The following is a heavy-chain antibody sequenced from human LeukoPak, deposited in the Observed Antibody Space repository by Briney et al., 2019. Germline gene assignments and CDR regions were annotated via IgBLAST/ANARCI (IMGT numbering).Heavy chain of an antibody. CDR3: AKGRPRSEDYYYYYMDV. D-gene: IGHD5-12*01. CDR1: GFTFSSYG. Sequence: GGSLRLSCAASGFTFSSYGMHWVRQAPGKGLEWVAVIWYDGSNKYYADSVKGRFTISRDNSKNTLCLQMNSLRAEDTAVYYCAKGRPRSEDYYYYYMDVWGKGTTVTVSS. V-gene: IGHV3-33*06. J-gene: IGHJ6*03. CDR2: IWYDGSNK.